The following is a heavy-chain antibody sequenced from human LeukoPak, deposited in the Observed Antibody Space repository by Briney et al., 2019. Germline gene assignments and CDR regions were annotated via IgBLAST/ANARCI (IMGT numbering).Heavy chain of an antibody. J-gene: IGHJ4*02. Sequence: PSETLSLTCAVYGGSFSSYYWSWIRQPPGKGLEWIGEINHSGSTNYNPSLKSRVTISVDTSKNQFSLKLSSVTAADTAVYYCARAVPSIAARYFDYWGQGTLVTVSS. V-gene: IGHV4-34*01. CDR1: GGSFSSYY. D-gene: IGHD6-6*01. CDR2: INHSGST. CDR3: ARAVPSIAARYFDY.